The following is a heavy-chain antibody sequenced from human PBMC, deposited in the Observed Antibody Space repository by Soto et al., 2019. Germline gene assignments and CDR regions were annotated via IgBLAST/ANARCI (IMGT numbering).Heavy chain of an antibody. D-gene: IGHD1-26*01. Sequence: TLSLTCAVYGGSFSGYYWSWIRQPPGKGLEWIGEINHSGSTTYNPSLKSRVTISVDTTKNHSSLMLISVTAADTAVYYCARVGIVGATDWFDPWGQGTLVTVSS. CDR1: GGSFSGYY. CDR3: ARVGIVGATDWFDP. J-gene: IGHJ5*02. V-gene: IGHV4-34*01. CDR2: INHSGST.